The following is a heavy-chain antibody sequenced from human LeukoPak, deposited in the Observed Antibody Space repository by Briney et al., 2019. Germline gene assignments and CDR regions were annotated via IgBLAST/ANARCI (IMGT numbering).Heavy chain of an antibody. D-gene: IGHD3-22*01. J-gene: IGHJ4*02. CDR2: IYSGGST. CDR1: GFTVSSNY. CDR3: ARSPAVRGYYDSSGYADY. Sequence: GGSLRLSCAASGFTVSSNYLSWVRQAPGKGLNWVSVIYSGGSTYYADSVKGRFTISRDNSKNTLYLQMNSLRAEDTAVYYCARSPAVRGYYDSSGYADYWGQGTLVTVSS. V-gene: IGHV3-66*01.